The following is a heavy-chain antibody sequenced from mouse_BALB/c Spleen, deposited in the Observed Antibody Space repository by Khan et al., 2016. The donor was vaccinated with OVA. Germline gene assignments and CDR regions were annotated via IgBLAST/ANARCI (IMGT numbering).Heavy chain of an antibody. CDR2: INPHFGET. J-gene: IGHJ2*01. D-gene: IGHD1-1*01. CDR3: ARIYGSDFDY. CDR1: GYSFTGYF. Sequence: MQLEESGPELVKPGASVKISCKASGYSFTGYFMHWVMQSHGKSLEWIGRINPHFGETLYNQQFVDKATLTVDESSSTAHLERLSLASDDAAVYYCARIYGSDFDYWGQGTTLTVSS. V-gene: IGHV1-20*02.